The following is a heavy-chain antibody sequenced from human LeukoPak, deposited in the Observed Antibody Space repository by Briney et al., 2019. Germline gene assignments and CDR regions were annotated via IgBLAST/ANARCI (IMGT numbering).Heavy chain of an antibody. Sequence: SETLSLTCAVSGGSIRSSNWWSWVRQPPGKGLEWIGQIYHSGSTYYNPSLKSRVTISVDTSKNQFSLKLSSVTAADTAVYYCARTLSRSVTMIVVVYDYWGQGTLVTVSS. CDR1: GGSIRSSNW. J-gene: IGHJ4*02. CDR2: IYHSGST. V-gene: IGHV4-4*02. CDR3: ARTLSRSVTMIVVVYDY. D-gene: IGHD3-22*01.